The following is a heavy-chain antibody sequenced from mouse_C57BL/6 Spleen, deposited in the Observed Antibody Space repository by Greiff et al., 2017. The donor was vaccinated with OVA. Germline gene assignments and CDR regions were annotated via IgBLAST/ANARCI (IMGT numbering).Heavy chain of an antibody. CDR2: IDPSDSYS. Sequence: QVQLQQPGAELVLPGASVKLSCKASGYTFTSYWMHWVKQRPGQGLEWIGEIDPSDSYSNYNQKFKGKSTLTVDKSSSTAYMQISSRKSEDAAVYYCARRWDYAMDYWGQGTSVTVSS. CDR3: ARRWDYAMDY. CDR1: GYTFTSYW. J-gene: IGHJ4*01. D-gene: IGHD4-1*01. V-gene: IGHV1-69*01.